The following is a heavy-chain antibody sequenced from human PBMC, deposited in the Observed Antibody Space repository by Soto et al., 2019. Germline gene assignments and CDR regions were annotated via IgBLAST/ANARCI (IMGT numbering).Heavy chain of an antibody. CDR1: GFAFSSYG. Sequence: QVQLVESGGGVVQPGRSLRLSCAASGFAFSSYGMHWVRQTPGKGLEWVALIWYDGSNKYYADSVKGRFTTSRDNSKNTLYPPLHSLISEDTAVHFCARSPPGVACRYYFDFWGQGPLVTVSS. CDR2: IWYDGSNK. D-gene: IGHD2-15*01. V-gene: IGHV3-33*01. CDR3: ARSPPGVACRYYFDF. J-gene: IGHJ4*02.